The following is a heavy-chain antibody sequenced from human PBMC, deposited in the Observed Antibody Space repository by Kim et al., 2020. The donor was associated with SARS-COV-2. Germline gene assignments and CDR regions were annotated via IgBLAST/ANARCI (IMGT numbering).Heavy chain of an antibody. D-gene: IGHD6-19*01. Sequence: GGSLRLSCAASGFTFSSYSMNWVRQAPGKGLEWVSSISSSSSYIYYADSVKGRFTISRDNAKNSLYLQMNNRRAEDTAVYYCARHRDHSSGWYSGGYWGQETLVTVSS. CDR1: GFTFSSYS. J-gene: IGHJ4*02. CDR2: ISSSSSYI. CDR3: ARHRDHSSGWYSGGY. V-gene: IGHV3-21*01.